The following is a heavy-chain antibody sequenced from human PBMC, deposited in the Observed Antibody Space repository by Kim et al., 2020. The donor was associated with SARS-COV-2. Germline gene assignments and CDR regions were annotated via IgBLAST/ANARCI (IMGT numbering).Heavy chain of an antibody. D-gene: IGHD4-17*01. Sequence: GGSLRLSCAASGFTFSSYGMHWVRQAPGKGLEWVAVISYDGSNKYYADSVKGRFTISRDNSKNTLYLQMNSLRAEDTAVYYCAKALLTESSHGTTVTTAEYFQHWGQGTLVTVSS. V-gene: IGHV3-30*18. CDR3: AKALLTESSHGTTVTTAEYFQH. J-gene: IGHJ1*01. CDR1: GFTFSSYG. CDR2: ISYDGSNK.